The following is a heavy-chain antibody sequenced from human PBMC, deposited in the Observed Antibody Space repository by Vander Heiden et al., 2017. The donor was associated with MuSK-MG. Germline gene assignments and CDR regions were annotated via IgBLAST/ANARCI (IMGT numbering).Heavy chain of an antibody. J-gene: IGHJ5*02. CDR3: ARGGGSWFDP. Sequence: QVQLLESGPGLVKPSQTLSLTCTVSGDSIGSGSYYWSWIRQPAGKGLEWIGRIYSRGSTNFNPSLKSRVTISVDTSINQFSLKLTSVTAADTAVYYCARGGGSWFDPWGQGTLVTVSS. CDR2: IYSRGST. CDR1: GDSIGSGSYY. D-gene: IGHD3-16*01. V-gene: IGHV4-61*02.